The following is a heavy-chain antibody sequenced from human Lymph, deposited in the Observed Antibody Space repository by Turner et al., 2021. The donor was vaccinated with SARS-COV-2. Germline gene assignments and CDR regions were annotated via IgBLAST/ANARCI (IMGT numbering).Heavy chain of an antibody. CDR1: GFTFSNAG. V-gene: IGHV3-15*01. D-gene: IGHD6-13*01. Sequence: EVQLVESGGGLEKPGESHSISCAASGFTFSNAGMTWVRQAPGKGLEWVGRNKTKTEVGTTDYAAPVKGRFTISRDDSKNTQYLQMNSLKTEDTAVYYCTTHSAPDYWGQGTLVTVSS. CDR2: NKTKTEVGTT. CDR3: TTHSAPDY. J-gene: IGHJ4*02.